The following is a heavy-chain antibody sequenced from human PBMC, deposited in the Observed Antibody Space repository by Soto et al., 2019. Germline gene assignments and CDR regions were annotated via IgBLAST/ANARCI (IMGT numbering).Heavy chain of an antibody. CDR2: ISGSGGST. D-gene: IGHD3-3*01. CDR3: AKTYYEARSYYFDY. J-gene: IGHJ4*02. CDR1: GLTFSSYA. Sequence: GGSLRLSCAASGLTFSSYAMSWVRQAPGKGLEWVSAISGSGGSTYYGDSVKGRFTISRDNSKSALYLQMNSLRAEDTAVYYCAKTYYEARSYYFDYWGQGTLVTVSS. V-gene: IGHV3-23*01.